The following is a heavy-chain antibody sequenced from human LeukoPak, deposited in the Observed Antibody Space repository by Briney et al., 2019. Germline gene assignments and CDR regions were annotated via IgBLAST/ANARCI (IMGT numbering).Heavy chain of an antibody. V-gene: IGHV3-21*01. J-gene: IGHJ3*02. CDR1: GFTFSSYT. Sequence: GESLRLSCAASGFTFSSYTMTWVRQAPGKGLEWVSSISSDSSYIFYADSLKGRFTISRDNAKTSLYLQMNSLRAGDTALYFCARLGLRQPRPHAFDIWGQGSMVTVSS. D-gene: IGHD1-14*01. CDR2: ISSDSSYI. CDR3: ARLGLRQPRPHAFDI.